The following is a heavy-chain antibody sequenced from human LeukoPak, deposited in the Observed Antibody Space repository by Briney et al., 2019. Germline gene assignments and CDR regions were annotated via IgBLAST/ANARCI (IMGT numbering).Heavy chain of an antibody. J-gene: IGHJ4*02. CDR2: ISSSGSTI. D-gene: IGHD1-26*01. V-gene: IGHV3-48*03. Sequence: PGGSLRLSCAASGFTFSSYDMNWVRQAPGKGLEWVSYISSSGSTIYYVDSVKGRLTISSDNAKNSLYLRMSGLRAEDTAVYYCARVSSGSYYILDYWGQGTLVTVSS. CDR3: ARVSSGSYYILDY. CDR1: GFTFSSYD.